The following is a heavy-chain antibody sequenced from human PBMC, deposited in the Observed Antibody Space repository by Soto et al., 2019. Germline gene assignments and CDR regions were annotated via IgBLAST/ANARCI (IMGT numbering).Heavy chain of an antibody. CDR3: ARLGGGNWFDP. J-gene: IGHJ5*02. V-gene: IGHV4-34*01. CDR2: IYHSGST. D-gene: IGHD3-16*01. CDR1: GGSFSGYY. Sequence: PSETLSLTCAVYGGSFSGYYWTWIRQPPGTGLEWIGEIYHSGSTNYNPSLKSRVTISVDTSKNRFSLKLNSVTAADTAAYYCARLGGGNWFDPWGQGTLVTVSS.